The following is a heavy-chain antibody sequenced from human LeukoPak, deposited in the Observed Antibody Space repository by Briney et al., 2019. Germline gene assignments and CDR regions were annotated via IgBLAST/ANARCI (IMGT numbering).Heavy chain of an antibody. CDR1: GFNVSSSY. J-gene: IGHJ4*02. V-gene: IGHV3-66*01. CDR3: ARVYYDGSGYYYFLEFFFDY. CDR2: LYSGGAT. D-gene: IGHD3-22*01. Sequence: GGSLRLSCAASGFNVSSSYVSWVRQAPGEGLEWVSVLYSGGATHYADSVKGRFTISRDNSKNAVYLQMNSLRAEDTAFYYCARVYYDGSGYYYFLEFFFDYWGQGTLVTVSS.